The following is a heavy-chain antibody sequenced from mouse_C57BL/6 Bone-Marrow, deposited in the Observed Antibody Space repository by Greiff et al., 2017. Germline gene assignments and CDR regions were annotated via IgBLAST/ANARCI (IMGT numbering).Heavy chain of an antibody. CDR3: ARAVRGSRAY. CDR1: GYTFTSYG. CDR2: IYPRSGNT. V-gene: IGHV1-81*01. J-gene: IGHJ3*01. D-gene: IGHD1-1*01. Sequence: QVQLKESGAELARPGASVKLSCKASGYTFTSYGISWVKQRTGQGLEWIGEIYPRSGNTYYNEKFKGKATLTADKSSSTAYMELRSLTSEDSAVYFCARAVRGSRAYWGQGTLVTVSA.